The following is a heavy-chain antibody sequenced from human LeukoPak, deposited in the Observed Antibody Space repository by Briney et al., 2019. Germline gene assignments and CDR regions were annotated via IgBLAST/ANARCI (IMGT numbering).Heavy chain of an antibody. CDR3: TRDPIVVVVPATPAFDI. Sequence: GGSLRLSCAASGFTFSSYGMHWVRQAPGKGLEWVGFIRSKAYGGTTEHAASVKGRFTISRDDSKSIADLQMNSLKTEDTAVYYCTRDPIVVVVPATPAFDIWGQGTMVTVSS. CDR1: GFTFSSYG. CDR2: IRSKAYGGTT. D-gene: IGHD2-15*01. V-gene: IGHV3-49*04. J-gene: IGHJ3*02.